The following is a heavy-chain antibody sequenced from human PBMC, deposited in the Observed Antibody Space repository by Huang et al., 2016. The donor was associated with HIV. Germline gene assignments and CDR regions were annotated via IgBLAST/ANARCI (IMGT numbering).Heavy chain of an antibody. CDR1: GFMFSNYG. D-gene: IGHD5-12*01. J-gene: IGHJ4*02. CDR2: IAYDGSYQ. CDR3: AKDREDSAYQLDY. V-gene: IGHV3-30*18. Sequence: QVQLVESGGGVVQPGRSLRLSCAASGFMFSNYGVLWVRQAPGKGMEWVAAIAYDGSYQYYSGSVKGRFTISGDDSQNTLYLQMSSLRAEDTAVYFCAKDREDSAYQLDYWGQGTRVTVSS.